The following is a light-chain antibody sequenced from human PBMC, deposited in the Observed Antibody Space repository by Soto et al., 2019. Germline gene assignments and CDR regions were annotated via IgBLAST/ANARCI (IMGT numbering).Light chain of an antibody. V-gene: IGKV3-20*01. CDR1: QSVSSSY. CDR3: RQYGSSPST. CDR2: GAS. Sequence: EIVLTQSPGTLSLSPGERATLSCRASQSVSSSYLAWYQQKPGQAPRLLIYGASSRATGIPDRFSGSGSGTDFTLTTSRREPEDFAVYYCRQYGSSPSTFGQGTKVEIK. J-gene: IGKJ1*01.